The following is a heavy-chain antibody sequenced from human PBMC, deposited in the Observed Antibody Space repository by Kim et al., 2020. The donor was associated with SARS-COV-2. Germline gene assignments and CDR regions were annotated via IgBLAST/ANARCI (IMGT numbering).Heavy chain of an antibody. V-gene: IGHV3-9*01. J-gene: IGHJ4*02. CDR2: I. D-gene: IGHD6-19*01. CDR3: AKDRGSGWYDY. Sequence: IAYADSVKGRFTISSDNAKNSLYLQMKSLGAEDTALYYCAKDRGSGWYDYWGQGTLVTVSS.